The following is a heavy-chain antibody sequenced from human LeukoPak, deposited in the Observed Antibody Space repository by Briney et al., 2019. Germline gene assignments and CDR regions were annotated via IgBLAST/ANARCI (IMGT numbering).Heavy chain of an antibody. CDR3: TKHGEAYGDSKTDY. J-gene: IGHJ4*02. V-gene: IGHV3-23*01. Sequence: PGGSLRLSCAAAGFTFSNYAMRWVRQAPGKGLEWVSVISSSGVRTYYADSVKGGFTLSRDNSKNTLYLQMNSLRAEDTAIYYCTKHGEAYGDSKTDYWGQGTLVTVSS. CDR1: GFTFSNYA. CDR2: ISSSGVRT. D-gene: IGHD4-17*01.